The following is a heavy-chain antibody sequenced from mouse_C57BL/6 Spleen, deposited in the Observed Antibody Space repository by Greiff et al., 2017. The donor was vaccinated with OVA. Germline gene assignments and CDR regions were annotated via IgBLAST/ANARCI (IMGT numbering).Heavy chain of an antibody. CDR3: TRQTSYYYGSPFAY. CDR2: IRNKANNHAT. Sequence: EVKVEESGGGLVQPGGSMKLSCAASGFTFSDAWMDWVRQSPEKGLEWVAEIRNKANNHATYYAESVKGRFTISRDDSKSSVYLQMNSLRAEDTGIYYCTRQTSYYYGSPFAYGGQGTLVTVSA. D-gene: IGHD1-1*01. V-gene: IGHV6-6*01. CDR1: GFTFSDAW. J-gene: IGHJ3*01.